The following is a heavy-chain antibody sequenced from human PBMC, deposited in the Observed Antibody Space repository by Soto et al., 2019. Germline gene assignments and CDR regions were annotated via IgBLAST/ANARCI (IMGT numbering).Heavy chain of an antibody. CDR3: AKGRAAPSFSRFDP. CDR1: GFTFSDYA. J-gene: IGHJ5*02. D-gene: IGHD6-13*01. Sequence: GGSLRLSCAASGFTFSDYAMSWIRQAPGKGLEWVSGISGSGGSTYYADSVKGRFTISRDNSKNTLYLQMNSLRAEDTAGYYCAKGRAAPSFSRFDPWGQGTLVTVSS. CDR2: ISGSGGST. V-gene: IGHV3-23*01.